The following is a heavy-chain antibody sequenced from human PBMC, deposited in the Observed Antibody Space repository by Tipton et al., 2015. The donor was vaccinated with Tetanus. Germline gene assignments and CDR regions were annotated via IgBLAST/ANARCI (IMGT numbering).Heavy chain of an antibody. J-gene: IGHJ4*02. CDR2: THHSGNT. CDR1: GASISSYY. D-gene: IGHD6-19*01. Sequence: TLSLTCSVSGASISSYYWNWIRQVPGKGLEWIGYTHHSGNTNYNPSLSGRVTTSVDTSNNHLSLKMTSMTAADTAVYFCAKSDGAQTSGWYPSLYFDFWGQGTLVTVSS. V-gene: IGHV4-59*12. CDR3: AKSDGAQTSGWYPSLYFDF.